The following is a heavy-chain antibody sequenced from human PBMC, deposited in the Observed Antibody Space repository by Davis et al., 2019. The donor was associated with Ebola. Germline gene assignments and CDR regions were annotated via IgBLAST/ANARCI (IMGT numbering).Heavy chain of an antibody. CDR3: ATDRLYYYYYYGMDV. J-gene: IGHJ6*02. CDR1: GFTFSSYS. CDR2: ISSSSSYI. Sequence: GESLKISCAASGFTFSSYSMNWVRQAPGKGLEWVSSISSSSSYIYYADSVKGRFTISRDNAKNSLYLQMNSLRAEDTAVYYCATDRLYYYYYYGMDVWGQGTTVTVSS. V-gene: IGHV3-21*04.